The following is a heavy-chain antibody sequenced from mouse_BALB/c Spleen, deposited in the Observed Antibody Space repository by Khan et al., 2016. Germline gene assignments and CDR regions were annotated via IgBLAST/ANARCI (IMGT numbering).Heavy chain of an antibody. CDR1: GFTFSSFG. CDR2: ISSGSSTI. V-gene: IGHV5-17*02. J-gene: IGHJ4*01. Sequence: EVELVESGGGLVQPGGSRKLSCAASGFTFSSFGMHWVRQAPEKGLEWVAYISSGSSTIYYADTVKGRVTISRDNPKKTLYLHMTSLRSEDWAMYYSASKGAPDSYAIDYWGQGTSVTVSS. CDR3: ASKGAPDSYAIDY.